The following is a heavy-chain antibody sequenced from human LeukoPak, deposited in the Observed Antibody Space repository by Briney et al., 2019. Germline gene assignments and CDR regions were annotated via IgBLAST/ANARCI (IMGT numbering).Heavy chain of an antibody. CDR2: IWYDGSNK. CDR3: AKNSGWYEVDY. D-gene: IGHD6-19*01. Sequence: PGGSLRLSCAASGFTFSSYGMHWVRQAPGKGLEWVAVIWYDGSNKYYADSVKGRFTISRDNSKNTLYLQMNSLRAEDTAVYYCAKNSGWYEVDYWGQGTLVTVSS. J-gene: IGHJ4*02. V-gene: IGHV3-33*06. CDR1: GFTFSSYG.